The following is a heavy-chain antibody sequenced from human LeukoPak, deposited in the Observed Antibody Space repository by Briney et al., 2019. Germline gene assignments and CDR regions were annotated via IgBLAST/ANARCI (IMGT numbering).Heavy chain of an antibody. V-gene: IGHV3-48*01. CDR1: GFTFSSYS. J-gene: IGHJ4*02. D-gene: IGHD3-3*01. Sequence: GGSLRLSCAASGFTFSSYSMNWVRQAPGKGLEWVSYISSSSSTIYYADSVKGRFTISRDNAMNSLYLQMSNLRADDTAVYYCARIRFLEWYFDYWGQGTLVTVSS. CDR3: ARIRFLEWYFDY. CDR2: ISSSSSTI.